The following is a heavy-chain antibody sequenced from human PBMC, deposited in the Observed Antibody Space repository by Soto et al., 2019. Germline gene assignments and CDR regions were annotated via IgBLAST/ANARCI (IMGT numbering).Heavy chain of an antibody. Sequence: SETLSLTCTVSGGSISSGGYYWSWIRQHPGKGLEWIGYIYYSGSTYYNPSLKSRVTISVDTSKNQFSLKLSSVTAADTAVYYCAGPSMMPGAFDIWGQGTMVTVSS. CDR1: GGSISSGGYY. CDR3: AGPSMMPGAFDI. J-gene: IGHJ3*02. V-gene: IGHV4-31*03. D-gene: IGHD3-16*01. CDR2: IYYSGST.